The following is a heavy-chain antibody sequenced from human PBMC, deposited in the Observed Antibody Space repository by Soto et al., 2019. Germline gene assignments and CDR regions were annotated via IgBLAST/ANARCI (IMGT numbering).Heavy chain of an antibody. CDR2: IYSGGST. CDR3: ARAPPLDCSGGSCYSFLPPGAFDI. Sequence: EVQLVESGGGLVQPGGSLRLSCAASGFTVSSNYMSWVRQAPGKGLEWVSVIYSGGSTYYADSVKGRFTISRDNSKNTLYLQMNSLRAEDTAVYYCARAPPLDCSGGSCYSFLPPGAFDIWGQGTMVTVSS. CDR1: GFTVSSNY. V-gene: IGHV3-66*01. J-gene: IGHJ3*02. D-gene: IGHD2-15*01.